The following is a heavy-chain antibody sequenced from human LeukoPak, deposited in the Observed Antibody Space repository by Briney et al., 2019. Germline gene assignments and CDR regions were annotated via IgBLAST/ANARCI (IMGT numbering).Heavy chain of an antibody. CDR3: ARVGGHGLWYFDL. V-gene: IGHV1-69*06. Sequence: GASVKVSCKASGGTFSSYAISWVRQAPGQGLEWMGGIIPIFGTANYAQKFQGRVTITADKSTSTAYMELSSLRSEGTAVYYCARVGGHGLWYFDLWGRGTLVTVSS. J-gene: IGHJ2*01. CDR1: GGTFSSYA. CDR2: IIPIFGTA. D-gene: IGHD5-12*01.